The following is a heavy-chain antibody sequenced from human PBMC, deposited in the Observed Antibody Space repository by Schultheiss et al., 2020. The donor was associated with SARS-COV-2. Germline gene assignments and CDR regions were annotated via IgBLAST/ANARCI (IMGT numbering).Heavy chain of an antibody. J-gene: IGHJ4*02. Sequence: GGSLRLSCSASGFTFSSYAMHWVRQAPGKGLEWVGRIRSKANSYATAYAASVKGRFTISRDDSKNTAYLQMNSLKTEDTAVYYCTRIWNGAVAAPVWGQGTLVTVSS. CDR2: IRSKANSYAT. CDR1: GFTFSSYA. D-gene: IGHD6-19*01. CDR3: TRIWNGAVAAPV. V-gene: IGHV3-73*01.